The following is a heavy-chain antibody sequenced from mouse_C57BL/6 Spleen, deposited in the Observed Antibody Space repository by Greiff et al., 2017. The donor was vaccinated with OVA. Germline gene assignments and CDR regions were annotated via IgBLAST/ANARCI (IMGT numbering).Heavy chain of an antibody. CDR1: GFSLTSYA. CDR3: ARIYYDYYYYAMDY. J-gene: IGHJ4*01. V-gene: IGHV2-9-1*01. Sequence: VKLVESGPGLVAPSQSLSITCTVSGFSLTSYAISWVRQPPGKGLEWLGVIWTGGGTNYNSALKSRLSISKDNSKSQVFLKMNSLQTDDTARYYCARIYYDYYYYAMDYWGQGTSVTVSS. CDR2: IWTGGGT. D-gene: IGHD2-4*01.